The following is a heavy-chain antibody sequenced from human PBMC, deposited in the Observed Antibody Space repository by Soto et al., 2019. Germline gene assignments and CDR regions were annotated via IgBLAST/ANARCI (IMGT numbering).Heavy chain of an antibody. CDR2: IKQDGSDK. J-gene: IGHJ4*02. CDR3: AKDSRWGSGWYGGYFDY. CDR1: GFTFSSYW. V-gene: IGHV3-7*01. D-gene: IGHD6-19*01. Sequence: GGSLRLSCAASGFTFSSYWMSWVRQAPGKGLEWVANIKQDGSDKYYVDSVKGRFTISRDNSKNTLYLQMNSLRAEDTAVYYCAKDSRWGSGWYGGYFDYWGQGTLVTVSS.